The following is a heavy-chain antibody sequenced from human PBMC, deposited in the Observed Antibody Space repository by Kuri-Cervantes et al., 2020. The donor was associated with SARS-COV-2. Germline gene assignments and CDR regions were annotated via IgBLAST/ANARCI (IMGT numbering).Heavy chain of an antibody. V-gene: IGHV3-48*01. CDR3: TTDQRLLWFRELLVAASWGYFDL. CDR1: GFTFSSYS. Sequence: GESLKISCAASGFTFSSYSMTWVRQAPGKGLEWVSYISSSSSSIYYADSVRGRFTISRDNAKNSLYLQMNSLKTEDTAVYYCTTDQRLLWFRELLVAASWGYFDLWGRGTLVTVSS. D-gene: IGHD3-10*01. J-gene: IGHJ2*01. CDR2: ISSSSSSI.